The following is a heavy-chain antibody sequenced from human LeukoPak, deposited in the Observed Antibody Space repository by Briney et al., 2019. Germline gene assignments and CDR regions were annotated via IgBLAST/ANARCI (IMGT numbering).Heavy chain of an antibody. CDR2: IYYSGST. D-gene: IGHD3-3*01. CDR3: ARAGDGAYYDFWSGYSFDY. J-gene: IGHJ4*02. CDR1: GGSISSGDYY. V-gene: IGHV4-30-4*01. Sequence: KTSETLSLTCTVSGGSISSGDYYWSWIRQPPGKGLEWIGYIYYSGSTYYNPSLKSRVTISVDTSKNQFSLKLSSVTAADTAVYYCARAGDGAYYDFWSGYSFDYWGQGTLVTVSS.